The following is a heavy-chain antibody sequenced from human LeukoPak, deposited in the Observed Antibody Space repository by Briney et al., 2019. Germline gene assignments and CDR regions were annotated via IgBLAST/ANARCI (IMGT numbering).Heavy chain of an antibody. CDR2: ISYDGSNK. Sequence: GGSLRLSCAASGFTFSSYAMHWVRQAPGKGLEWVALISYDGSNKYYADSVKGRFTISRDNSKNTMYLQMNSLRAEDTAVYYCARGGSGSYYYYHYYMDVWGKGTTVTVSS. CDR1: GFTFSSYA. D-gene: IGHD3-10*01. V-gene: IGHV3-30-3*01. J-gene: IGHJ6*03. CDR3: ARGGSGSYYYYHYYMDV.